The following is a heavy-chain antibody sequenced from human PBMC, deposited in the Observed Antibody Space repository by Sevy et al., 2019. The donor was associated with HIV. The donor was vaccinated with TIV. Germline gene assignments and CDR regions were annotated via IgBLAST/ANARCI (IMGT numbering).Heavy chain of an antibody. CDR2: IRSKADGGTV. Sequence: GGSLRLSCAASGFSFINAWMNWVRQAPGKGLEWVGRIRSKADGGTVDYAAPVKGRFIISRDDSENTLYLQMNSLRTEDTAIYYCTTVLGWEGTSDYWGQRTLVTVSS. CDR3: TTVLGWEGTSDY. CDR1: GFSFINAW. D-gene: IGHD1-26*01. V-gene: IGHV3-15*07. J-gene: IGHJ4*02.